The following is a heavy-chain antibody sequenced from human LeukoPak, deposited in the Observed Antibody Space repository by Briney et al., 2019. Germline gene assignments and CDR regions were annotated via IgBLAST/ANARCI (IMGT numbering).Heavy chain of an antibody. CDR2: INSDGSST. CDR3: ARVMGGYGGEVITSPSDY. J-gene: IGHJ4*02. V-gene: IGHV3-74*01. Sequence: GGSLRLSCAASGFTFISYWMHWVRQAPGKGLVWVSRINSDGSSTSYADSVKGRFTISRDNAKNTLYLQMNTLRAEDTAVYYCARVMGGYGGEVITSPSDYWGQGTLVTVSS. CDR1: GFTFISYW. D-gene: IGHD3-3*01.